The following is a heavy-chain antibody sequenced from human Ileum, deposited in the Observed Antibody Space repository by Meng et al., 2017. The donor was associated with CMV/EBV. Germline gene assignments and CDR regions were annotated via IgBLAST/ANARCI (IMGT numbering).Heavy chain of an antibody. CDR3: VKQLTGSAAWWFDP. V-gene: IGHV3-21*01. D-gene: IGHD5-24*01. J-gene: IGHJ5*02. Sequence: GESLKISCAASAFTFRSFTMNWVRQAPGKGLEWVSSISSSRSYIYYADSVKGRFTISRDNAKNSLYLQVISLRAEDTARYYCVKQLTGSAAWWFDPWGQGTLVTVSS. CDR2: ISSSRSYI. CDR1: AFTFRSFT.